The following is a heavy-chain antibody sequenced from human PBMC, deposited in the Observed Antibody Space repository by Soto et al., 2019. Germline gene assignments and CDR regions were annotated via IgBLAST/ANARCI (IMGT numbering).Heavy chain of an antibody. D-gene: IGHD1-1*01. J-gene: IGHJ5*02. CDR1: GGSISSGGYY. CDR2: IYYSGST. CDR3: ARDGVTSQLWFDP. V-gene: IGHV4-31*03. Sequence: SETLSLTCTVSGGSISSGGYYWSWIRQHPGKGLEWIGYIYYSGSTYYNPSLKSRVTISVDTSKNQFSLKLSSVTAADTAVYYCARDGVTSQLWFDPWGQGTLVTVSS.